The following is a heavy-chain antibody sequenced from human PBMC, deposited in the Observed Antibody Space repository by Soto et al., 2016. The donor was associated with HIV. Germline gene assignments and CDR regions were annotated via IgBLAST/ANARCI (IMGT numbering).Heavy chain of an antibody. CDR3: ARDMVFAYYYDSSGYSDAFDI. CDR1: GFTFSSYS. J-gene: IGHJ3*02. D-gene: IGHD3-22*01. Sequence: EVQLVESGGGLVKPGGSLRLSCAASGFTFSSYSMNWVRQAPGKGLEWVSSISSSSYIYYADSVKGRFTISRDNAKNSLYLQMNSLRAEDTAVYYCARDMVFAYYYDSSGYSDAFDIVGPRGQWSPSL. V-gene: IGHV3-21*01. CDR2: ISSSSYI.